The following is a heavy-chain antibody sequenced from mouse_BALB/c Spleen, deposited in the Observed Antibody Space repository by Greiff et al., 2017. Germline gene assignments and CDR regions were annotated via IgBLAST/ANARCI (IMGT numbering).Heavy chain of an antibody. CDR2: IYPGNSDT. Sequence: VQLQQSGTVLVRPGASVKMSCKASGYTFTSYWMNWVKQRPGQGLEWIGAIYPGNSDTSSNQKFKGKAKLTAVTSTSTAYMELSSLTNEDSAVYYWTREYSSSYYCYFDVWGAGTTVTVSS. CDR1: GYTFTSYW. J-gene: IGHJ1*01. CDR3: TREYSSSYYCYFDV. V-gene: IGHV1-5*01. D-gene: IGHD1-1*01.